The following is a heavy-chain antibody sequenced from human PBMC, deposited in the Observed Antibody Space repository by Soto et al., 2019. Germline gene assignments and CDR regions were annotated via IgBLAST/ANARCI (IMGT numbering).Heavy chain of an antibody. Sequence: GGSLRLSXAASGFTFSNALMTWVRQAPGKGLEWVGRIKSKSDGATTDYAAPVRGRFIISRDDSKNTLYLQMNSLRAEDTAVYYCAREHRSGGSCRTRAFDYWGQGTLVTVSS. J-gene: IGHJ4*02. CDR1: GFTFSNAL. V-gene: IGHV3-15*01. CDR3: AREHRSGGSCRTRAFDY. CDR2: IKSKSDGATT. D-gene: IGHD2-15*01.